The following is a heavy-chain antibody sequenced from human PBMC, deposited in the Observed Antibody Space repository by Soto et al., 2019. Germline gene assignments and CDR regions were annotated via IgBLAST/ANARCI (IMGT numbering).Heavy chain of an antibody. V-gene: IGHV2-70*01. CDR2: IDWDDDK. CDR3: ARAPSGDCKNGMDV. CDR1: GFSLNTRGMC. D-gene: IGHD2-21*02. J-gene: IGHJ6*02. Sequence: GSGPTLVNPTQTLTLTCTFSGFSLNTRGMCVSWIRQPPGKALEWLALIDWDDDKYYSSSLKTRLTIFKDTSKSQVVFTMTNMDPVDTATYYCARAPSGDCKNGMDVWGQGTTVTV.